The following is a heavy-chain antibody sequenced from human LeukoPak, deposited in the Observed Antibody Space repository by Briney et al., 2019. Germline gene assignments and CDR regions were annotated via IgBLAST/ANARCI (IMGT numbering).Heavy chain of an antibody. CDR2: ISGSGGST. CDR1: GFTFSSYA. Sequence: GGSLRLSCAASGFTFSSYAMSWVRQAPGKGLEWVSAISGSGGSTYYADSVKGRFTISRDNSKNTLYLQMNSLRAEDTAVYYCARGIVVVPAAIYWFDPWGQGTLVTVSS. CDR3: ARGIVVVPAAIYWFDP. J-gene: IGHJ5*02. D-gene: IGHD2-2*01. V-gene: IGHV3-23*01.